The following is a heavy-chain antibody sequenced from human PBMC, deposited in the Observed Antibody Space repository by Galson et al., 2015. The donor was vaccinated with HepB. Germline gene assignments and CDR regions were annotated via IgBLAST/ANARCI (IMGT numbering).Heavy chain of an antibody. CDR3: AKRALGTATTSYYFDF. CDR1: GFTFSSYA. Sequence: SLRLSCAASGFTFSSYAMSWVRRAPGKGLERVSAISVSGTYTCYADSVKGRFTISRDDSKNTLYLQMNSLRAEDTAIYYCAKRALGTATTSYYFDFWGQGTLVTVSS. V-gene: IGHV3-23*01. D-gene: IGHD7-27*01. J-gene: IGHJ4*02. CDR2: ISVSGTYT.